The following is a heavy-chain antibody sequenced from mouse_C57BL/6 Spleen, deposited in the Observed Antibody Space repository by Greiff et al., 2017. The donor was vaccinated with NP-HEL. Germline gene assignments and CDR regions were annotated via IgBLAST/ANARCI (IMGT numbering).Heavy chain of an antibody. D-gene: IGHD2-14*01. J-gene: IGHJ4*01. CDR3: ARYYRSAMDY. Sequence: EVQGVESGGGLVQPGGSLSLSCAASGFTFTDYYMSWVRQPPGKALEWLGFLRNKANGYTTEYSASVKGRFTISRDNSQSILYLQMNALRAEDSATYYCARYYRSAMDYWGQGTSVTVSS. V-gene: IGHV7-3*01. CDR2: LRNKANGYTT. CDR1: GFTFTDYY.